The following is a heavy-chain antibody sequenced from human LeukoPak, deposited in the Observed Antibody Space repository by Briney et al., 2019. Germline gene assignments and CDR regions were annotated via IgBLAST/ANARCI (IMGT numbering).Heavy chain of an antibody. CDR2: ISGSGSTT. V-gene: IGHV3-23*01. J-gene: IGHJ4*02. CDR3: AKDPSVMIRGVFDY. CDR1: GFTFSAHA. D-gene: IGHD3-10*01. Sequence: GGSLRLSCAASGFTFSAHAMNWVRQAPGKGLEWVSSISGSGSTTNYADSVKGRFTISRDNSKNTLYLQMNTLRADDTAVYYCAKDPSVMIRGVFDYWGQGTLLTVSS.